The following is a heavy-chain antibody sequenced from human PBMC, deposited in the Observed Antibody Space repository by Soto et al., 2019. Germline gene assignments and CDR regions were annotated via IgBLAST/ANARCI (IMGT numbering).Heavy chain of an antibody. J-gene: IGHJ3*01. CDR1: GFTFNNYG. Sequence: QVQLVESGGGVVQPGTSLRLSCAASGFTFNNYGMHWVRQAPGTGLEWVAAISNVGSDKYYADSVKGRLTISRDNSKNTLYLQMDSLRAEDTAVYYCAKDQGIAASHGIDWGQGTMVTVSS. D-gene: IGHD6-13*01. CDR2: ISNVGSDK. CDR3: AKDQGIAASHGID. V-gene: IGHV3-30*18.